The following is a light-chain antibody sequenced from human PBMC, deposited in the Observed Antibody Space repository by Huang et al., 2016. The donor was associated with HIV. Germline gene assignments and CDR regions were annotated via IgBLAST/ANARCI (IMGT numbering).Light chain of an antibody. CDR3: QQYGSSAWT. CDR2: GAS. J-gene: IGKJ1*01. V-gene: IGKV3-20*01. CDR1: QSVSSSY. Sequence: IVLTQSPGTLSLSPGERANLSCRASQSVSSSYLAWYQQKPGQAPRLLIYGASSRATGIPDRFSGSGSGTDFTLTISRLEPEDFAVYYCQQYGSSAWTFGQGTKVEIK.